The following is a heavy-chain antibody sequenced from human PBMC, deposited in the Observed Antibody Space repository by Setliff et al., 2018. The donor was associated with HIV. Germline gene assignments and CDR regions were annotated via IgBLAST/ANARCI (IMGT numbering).Heavy chain of an antibody. V-gene: IGHV3-48*03. J-gene: IGHJ4*02. Sequence: GGSLRLSCLVSGFTVSTYSLNWVRQAPGKGLEWVSYINSYGSSTYYADSVKGRFTISRDNAKNSLYLQMNSLRAEDTAVYYCARKGDWGQGTLVTVSS. CDR3: ARKGD. CDR2: INSYGSST. CDR1: GFTVSTYS.